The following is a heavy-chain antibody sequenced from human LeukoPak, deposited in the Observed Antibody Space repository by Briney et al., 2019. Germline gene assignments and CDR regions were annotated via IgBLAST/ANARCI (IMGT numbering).Heavy chain of an antibody. D-gene: IGHD6-13*01. CDR2: INPNSGGT. V-gene: IGHV1-2*02. CDR1: GYTFTGYY. CDR3: ARRRQAGREQLEY. Sequence: AASVKVSCKASGYTFTGYYMHWVRQAPGQGLEWMGWINPNSGGTNYAQKFQGRVTMTRDTSISTAYMELSRLRSDDTAVYYCARRRQAGREQLEYWGQGTLVTVSS. J-gene: IGHJ4*02.